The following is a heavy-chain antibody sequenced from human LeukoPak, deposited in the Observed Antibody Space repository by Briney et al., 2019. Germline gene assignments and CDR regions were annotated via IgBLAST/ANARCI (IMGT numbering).Heavy chain of an antibody. CDR1: GGSISSGSYY. J-gene: IGHJ4*02. D-gene: IGHD2-15*01. CDR3: ARHCSGGSCAKTGVTGKYFDY. Sequence: SETLSLTCTVSGGSISSGSYYWSWIRQPAGKGLEWIGRIYTSGSTNYNPSLKSRVTMSVDTSKNQFSLKLSSVTAADTAVYYCARHCSGGSCAKTGVTGKYFDYWGQGTLVTVSS. V-gene: IGHV4-61*02. CDR2: IYTSGST.